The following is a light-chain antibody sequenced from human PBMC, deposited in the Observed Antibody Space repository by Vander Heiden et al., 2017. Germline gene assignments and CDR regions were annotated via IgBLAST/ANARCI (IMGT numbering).Light chain of an antibody. CDR1: SSDVGGYNY. CDR2: DVS. CDR3: SSYTSTSTWV. V-gene: IGLV2-14*01. Sequence: QSALTQPASVSGSPGQSLTISCTATSSDVGGYNYVSWYQQHPGKAPKHMIYDVSNRPSGVSNRFSGSKSGNTGALAISGIQAEDEADYYCSSYTSTSTWVFGGGTKLTVL. J-gene: IGLJ3*02.